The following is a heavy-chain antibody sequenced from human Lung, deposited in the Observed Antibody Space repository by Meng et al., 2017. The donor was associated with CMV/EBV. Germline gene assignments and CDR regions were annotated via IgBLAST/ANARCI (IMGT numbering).Heavy chain of an antibody. CDR1: GYTFTSYG. D-gene: IGHD2-2*01. CDR2: ISPYDGNT. J-gene: IGHJ4*02. V-gene: IGHV1-18*01. CDR3: ARERGYCGTTSCSYYFDY. Sequence: ASXXVSXKASGYTFTSYGIIWVRQAPGQGLEWMGWISPYDGNTDYAQTLQDRVTMTTDTPTSTAYMELRSLRSDDTAVYFCARERGYCGTTSCSYYFDYWXQGKXVNGAS.